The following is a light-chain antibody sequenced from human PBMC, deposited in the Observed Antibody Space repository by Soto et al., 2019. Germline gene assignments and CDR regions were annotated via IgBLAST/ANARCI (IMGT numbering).Light chain of an antibody. J-gene: IGLJ1*01. V-gene: IGLV2-11*01. CDR3: CSYAGSYTFYV. Sequence: QSVLTQPRSVSGSPGQSVTISCTGTSSDVGGYNYVSWYQQHPGKAPKLMIYDVSKRPSGVPDRFSGSKSGNTASLTISGLQAEDEAYYYCCSYAGSYTFYVFGTGTKATVL. CDR2: DVS. CDR1: SSDVGGYNY.